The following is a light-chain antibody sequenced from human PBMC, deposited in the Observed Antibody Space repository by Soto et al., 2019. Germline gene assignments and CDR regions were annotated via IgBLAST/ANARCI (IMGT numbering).Light chain of an antibody. CDR2: GAS. V-gene: IGKV1-39*01. J-gene: IGKJ1*01. CDR3: QEALNEPWT. CDR1: QSISFF. Sequence: DVRLTQSPSSLSASVGDRVTITCRANQSISFFLSWYQQRPGRAPKLLIYGASNLLSGVPSRFSGSRSGTEFTLVISSLQVDDFATYYCQEALNEPWTCGQGTKVEIK.